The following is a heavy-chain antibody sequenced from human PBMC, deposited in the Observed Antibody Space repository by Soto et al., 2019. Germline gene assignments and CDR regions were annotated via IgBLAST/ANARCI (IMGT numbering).Heavy chain of an antibody. V-gene: IGHV3-30-3*01. CDR3: ARDRFINVLMLYSLSPDFDY. D-gene: IGHD2-8*01. CDR2: ISYDGSNK. Sequence: QVQLVESGGGVVQPGRSLRLSCAASGFTFSSYAMHWVRQAPGKGLEWVAVISYDGSNKYYADSVKGRFTISRDNSKNTLYLQMNSLRAGDTAVYYCARDRFINVLMLYSLSPDFDYWGQGTLVTVSS. CDR1: GFTFSSYA. J-gene: IGHJ4*02.